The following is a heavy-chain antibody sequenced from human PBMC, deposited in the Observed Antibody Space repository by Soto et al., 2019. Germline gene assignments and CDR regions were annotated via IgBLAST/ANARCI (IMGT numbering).Heavy chain of an antibody. CDR2: INSDGCTI. D-gene: IGHD1-26*01. Sequence: GGSLRLSCAASGFTFSNYEMNWVRQAPGAGLEWCSYINSDGCTIYYADCVKGRFTVTRDNAKASLYLQMNSLRAEDTAVYYCPRYQRSNRAQPFFDSCGKGPLVTVSS. CDR3: PRYQRSNRAQPFFDS. V-gene: IGHV3-48*03. CDR1: GFTFSNYE. J-gene: IGHJ4*02.